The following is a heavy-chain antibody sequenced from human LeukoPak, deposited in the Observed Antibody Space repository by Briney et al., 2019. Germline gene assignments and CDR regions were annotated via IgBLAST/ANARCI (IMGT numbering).Heavy chain of an antibody. CDR1: GFTFDDYA. J-gene: IGHJ4*02. D-gene: IGHD6-13*01. V-gene: IGHV3-9*01. Sequence: GGSLRLSCAASGFTFDDYAMHWVRQVPGKGLEWVSGISWNSGSIGYADSVKGRFTISRDNAKNSLYLQMNSLRAEDTALYYCAKDKRDSSSWYDYWGQGTLVTVSS. CDR2: ISWNSGSI. CDR3: AKDKRDSSSWYDY.